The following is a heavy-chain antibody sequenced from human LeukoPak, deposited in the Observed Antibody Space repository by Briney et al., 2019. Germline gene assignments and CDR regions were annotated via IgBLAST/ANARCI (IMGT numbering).Heavy chain of an antibody. CDR2: IKEVGGEM. D-gene: IGHD1-14*01. Sequence: RGGSLRVSCTVSGIRFNDYWMSWVRQAPGKGLEWVANIKEVGGEMYYVDSVKGRFIISRDNAKNSVYLQMNILRVEDTAVYYCASGMIEFDYWGQGTLVTVSS. CDR1: GIRFNDYW. CDR3: ASGMIEFDY. V-gene: IGHV3-7*01. J-gene: IGHJ4*02.